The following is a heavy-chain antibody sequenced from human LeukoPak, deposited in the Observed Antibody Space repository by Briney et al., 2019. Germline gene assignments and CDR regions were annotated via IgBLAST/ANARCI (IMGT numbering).Heavy chain of an antibody. J-gene: IGHJ4*02. CDR3: ASQLVRGVKPDY. CDR2: IRYDGSNK. D-gene: IGHD6-6*01. V-gene: IGHV3-30*02. Sequence: GGSLRLSCAASGFTFSSYGMHWVRQAPGKGLEWVAFIRYDGSNKYYADSVKGRFTISRDNSKNTLYLQMNSLRAEDTAVYYCASQLVRGVKPDYWGQGTLVPVSS. CDR1: GFTFSSYG.